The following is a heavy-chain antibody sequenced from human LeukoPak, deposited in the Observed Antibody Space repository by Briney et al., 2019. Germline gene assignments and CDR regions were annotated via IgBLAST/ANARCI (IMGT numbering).Heavy chain of an antibody. CDR3: ARKLDSSTSPPGGWFDP. D-gene: IGHD2-2*01. J-gene: IGHJ5*02. V-gene: IGHV1-2*02. Sequence: GASVKVSCKASGYTFTGCYMHWVRQAPGQGLEWMGWINPNSGGTNYAQKFQGRVTMTRDTSISTAYMELSRLRSDDTAVYYCARKLDSSTSPPGGWFDPWGQGTLVTVSS. CDR1: GYTFTGCY. CDR2: INPNSGGT.